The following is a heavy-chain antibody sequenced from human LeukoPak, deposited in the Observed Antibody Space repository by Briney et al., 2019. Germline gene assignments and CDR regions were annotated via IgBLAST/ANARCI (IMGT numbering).Heavy chain of an antibody. CDR3: AKDYFRYCSGGSCHNYFDY. V-gene: IGHV3-23*01. Sequence: GGSLRLSCAASGFTFSSYAMSWVRQAPGKGLEWVSGISGNGGSTYYTDSVKGRFTISRDNSKNTLYLQMNSLRAEDTAVYYCAKDYFRYCSGGSCHNYFDYWGQGTLVAASS. CDR2: ISGNGGST. CDR1: GFTFSSYA. D-gene: IGHD2-15*01. J-gene: IGHJ4*02.